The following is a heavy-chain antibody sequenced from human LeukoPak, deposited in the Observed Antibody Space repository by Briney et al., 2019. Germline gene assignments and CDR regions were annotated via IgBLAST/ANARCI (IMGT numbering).Heavy chain of an antibody. CDR2: IYYSGST. CDR1: GFTFSSY. CDR3: ARAIQLEVVAAKIYFDY. D-gene: IGHD2-15*01. J-gene: IGHJ4*02. Sequence: LRLSCAASGFTFSSYWSWIRQHPGKGLEWIGYIYYSGSTYYNPSLKSRVTISVDTSKNQFSLKLSSVTAADTAVYYCARAIQLEVVAAKIYFDYWGQGTLVTVSS. V-gene: IGHV4-31*02.